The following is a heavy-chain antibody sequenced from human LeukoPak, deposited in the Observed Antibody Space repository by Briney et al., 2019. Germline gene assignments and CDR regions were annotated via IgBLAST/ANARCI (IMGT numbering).Heavy chain of an antibody. V-gene: IGHV3-33*01. Sequence: GRSPRLSCAASGFTFSSYGMHWVRQAPGKGLEWVAVIWYDGSNKYYADSVKGRFTISRDNSKNTLYLQMNSLRAEDTAVYYCARDYLNYYDSSGQSYWGQGTLVTVSS. J-gene: IGHJ4*02. CDR2: IWYDGSNK. CDR3: ARDYLNYYDSSGQSY. CDR1: GFTFSSYG. D-gene: IGHD3-22*01.